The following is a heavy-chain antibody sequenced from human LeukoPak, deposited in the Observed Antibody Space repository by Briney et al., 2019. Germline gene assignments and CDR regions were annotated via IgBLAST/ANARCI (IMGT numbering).Heavy chain of an antibody. Sequence: SETLSLTCTVSGGSISSSSYYWGWIRQPPGKGLEWIGSIYYSGSTYYNPSLKSRVTISVDTSKNQFSLKLSSVTAADTAVYYCAGATRYPIVVVMDNWFDPWGQGTLVTVSS. CDR3: AGATRYPIVVVMDNWFDP. J-gene: IGHJ5*02. CDR2: IYYSGST. V-gene: IGHV4-39*01. CDR1: GGSISSSSYY. D-gene: IGHD3-22*01.